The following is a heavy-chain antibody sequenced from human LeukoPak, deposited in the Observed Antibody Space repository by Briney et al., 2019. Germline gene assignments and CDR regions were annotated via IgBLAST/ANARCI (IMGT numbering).Heavy chain of an antibody. CDR2: LSGSGNST. Sequence: GGSLRLSCAASGFTFSGSAMTWVRQAPGKGLEWVSALSGSGNSTYHAHSVKGRFTISRDNSKNTLYLQMNSLRAEDTAIYYCAKTITMIVVVGRTRGYFDYWGQGALVTVSS. J-gene: IGHJ4*02. D-gene: IGHD3-22*01. CDR3: AKTITMIVVVGRTRGYFDY. CDR1: GFTFSGSA. V-gene: IGHV3-23*01.